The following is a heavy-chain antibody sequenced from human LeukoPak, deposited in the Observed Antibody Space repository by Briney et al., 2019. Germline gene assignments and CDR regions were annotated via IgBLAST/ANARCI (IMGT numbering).Heavy chain of an antibody. D-gene: IGHD5-18*01. CDR2: ISGSGGST. Sequence: AGGSLRLSCAASGFTFSSYAMGWVRQAPGKGLEWVSAISGSGGSTYYADSVKGRFTISRDNSKNTLYLQMNSLRAEDTAVYYCAKARGYTYGFDAFDIWGQGTIVTVSS. J-gene: IGHJ3*02. CDR3: AKARGYTYGFDAFDI. V-gene: IGHV3-23*01. CDR1: GFTFSSYA.